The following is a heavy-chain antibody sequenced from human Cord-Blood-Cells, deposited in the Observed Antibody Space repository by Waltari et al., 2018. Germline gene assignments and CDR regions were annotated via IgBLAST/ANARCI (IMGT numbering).Heavy chain of an antibody. J-gene: IGHJ3*02. V-gene: IGHV3-53*04. Sequence: EVQLVESGGGLVQPGGSLSFSCAASGFTVSCNYLSWVRQAPGKGLEWVSVIYSGGSTYYADSVKGRFTISRHNSKNTLYLQMNSLRAEDTAVYYCASGAVADAFDIWGQGTMVTVSS. CDR3: ASGAVADAFDI. CDR2: IYSGGST. CDR1: GFTVSCNY. D-gene: IGHD6-19*01.